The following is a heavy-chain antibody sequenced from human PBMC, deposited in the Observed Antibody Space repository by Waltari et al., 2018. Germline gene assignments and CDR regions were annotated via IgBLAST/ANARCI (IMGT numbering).Heavy chain of an antibody. D-gene: IGHD2-21*02. Sequence: QLRLQQWGAGLLKPSETLSLTCAVSGGSFNGYCWSWIHQTPGKGLEWIGEVDHSGSANYSPSLKSRVTVSLDTSNKQVSLTLTSVTAADTGIYYCARDARDWEAVDNTYLDSWGQGTLVAVSS. CDR2: VDHSGSA. J-gene: IGHJ4*02. V-gene: IGHV4-34*01. CDR3: ARDARDWEAVDNTYLDS. CDR1: GGSFNGYC.